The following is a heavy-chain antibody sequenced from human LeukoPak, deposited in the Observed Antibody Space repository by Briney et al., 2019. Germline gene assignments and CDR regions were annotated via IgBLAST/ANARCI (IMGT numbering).Heavy chain of an antibody. CDR2: ISGSGGNT. V-gene: IGHV3-23*01. J-gene: IGHJ5*02. D-gene: IGHD3-22*01. Sequence: GGTLRLSCAASGFTFSNYGMSWVRQAPGKGLEWVSAISGSGGNTYYADSVKGRFTISRDNSKNTLYLQMNSLRAEDTAVYFCAKDRSAYYSGRFDPWGQGTLVTVSS. CDR3: AKDRSAYYSGRFDP. CDR1: GFTFSNYG.